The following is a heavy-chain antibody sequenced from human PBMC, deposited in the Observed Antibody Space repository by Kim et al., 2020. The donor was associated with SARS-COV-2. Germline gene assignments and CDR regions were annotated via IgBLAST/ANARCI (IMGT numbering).Heavy chain of an antibody. D-gene: IGHD2-2*01. CDR2: MKQDGSEK. J-gene: IGHJ3*02. CDR3: ARTSVSRAFDI. Sequence: GGSLRLSCVASGFTFSSYYMSWVRQAPGKGREGVANMKQDGSEKYFVDSVQGRFTISRDNAKNSLYLQMNSLRAEDTAVYYCARTSVSRAFDIWGQGTMVTVSS. V-gene: IGHV3-7*01. CDR1: GFTFSSYY.